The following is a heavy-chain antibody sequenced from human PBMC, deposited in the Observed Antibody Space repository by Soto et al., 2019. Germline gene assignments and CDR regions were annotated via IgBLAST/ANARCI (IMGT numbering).Heavy chain of an antibody. V-gene: IGHV1-58*01. CDR1: GFTFTSSA. D-gene: IGHD6-13*01. Sequence: ASVKVSCKASGFTFTSSAVQWVRQARGQRLEWIGWIVVGSGNTNYAQKFQERVTITRDMSTSTAYMELSSLRSEDTAVYYCAASPSGDSSSWSSQSDAFDIWGQGTMVTVSS. CDR3: AASPSGDSSSWSSQSDAFDI. CDR2: IVVGSGNT. J-gene: IGHJ3*02.